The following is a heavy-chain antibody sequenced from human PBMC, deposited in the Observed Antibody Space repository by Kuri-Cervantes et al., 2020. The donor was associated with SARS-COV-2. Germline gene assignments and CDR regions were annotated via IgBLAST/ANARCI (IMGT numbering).Heavy chain of an antibody. CDR2: IYYSGST. CDR3: ARGISNHIYYYYYMDV. CDR1: GYSISSGYY. V-gene: IGHV4-61*01. D-gene: IGHD4-11*01. Sequence: ESLKISCTVSGYSISSGYYWSWIRQPPGKGLEWIGYIYYSGSTNYNPSLKSRVTISVDTSKNQFSLKLSSVTAADTAVYYCARGISNHIYYYYYMDVWGKGTTVTVSS. J-gene: IGHJ6*03.